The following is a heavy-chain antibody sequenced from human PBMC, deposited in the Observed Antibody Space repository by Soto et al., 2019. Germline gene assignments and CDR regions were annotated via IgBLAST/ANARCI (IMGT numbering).Heavy chain of an antibody. J-gene: IGHJ4*02. V-gene: IGHV3-9*01. CDR1: GFTFDDYA. CDR3: AKDMGGLYSSGDFDY. D-gene: IGHD6-25*01. CDR2: ISWNSGSI. Sequence: EVQLVESGGGLVQPGRSLRLSCAASGFTFDDYAMHWVRQAPGKGLEWVSGISWNSGSIGYADSVKGRFTISRDNAKNSLYLQMNSLRAEDTALYYCAKDMGGLYSSGDFDYWGQGTLVTVSS.